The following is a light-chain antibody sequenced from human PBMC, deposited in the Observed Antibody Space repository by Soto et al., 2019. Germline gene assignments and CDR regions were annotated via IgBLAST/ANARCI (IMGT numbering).Light chain of an antibody. CDR3: QQRKSWQVT. CDR1: QSLTRN. V-gene: IGKV3D-15*01. CDR2: GGS. Sequence: EIVMTQSPATLSVSPGERVTLTCRASQSLTRNLAWYQHKPGQSPRLLIYGGSARATGIPARFSGSGSGTDFTLSISSLEPEDFAVYYCQQRKSWQVTFGQGTRLEIK. J-gene: IGKJ5*01.